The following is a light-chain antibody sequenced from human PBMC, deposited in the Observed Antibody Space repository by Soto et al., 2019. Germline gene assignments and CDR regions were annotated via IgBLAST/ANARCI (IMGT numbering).Light chain of an antibody. CDR3: QKYNSAPWA. CDR2: AAS. V-gene: IGKV1-27*01. J-gene: IGKJ3*01. Sequence: DIQMTQSPSSLSASVGDRVTSTCRASQGISNDLAWYQQKPGKVPKLLIYAASTLQSGVPSRFSGSGSGTDFTLTISSLQPEDVATYYCQKYNSAPWAFGPGTKVDIK. CDR1: QGISND.